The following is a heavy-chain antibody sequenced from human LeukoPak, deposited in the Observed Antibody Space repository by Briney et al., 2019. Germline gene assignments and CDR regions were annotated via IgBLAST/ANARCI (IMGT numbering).Heavy chain of an antibody. D-gene: IGHD1-26*01. CDR2: ISAYNGNT. CDR1: GYTFTSYG. V-gene: IGHV1-18*01. CDR3: ARDVGWVGATAVFDY. Sequence: ASVKVSCKASGYTFTSYGISWVRQAPGQGLEWMGWISAYNGNTNYAQKLQGRVTMTTDTSTSTAYMELRSLRSDDTAVYYCARDVGWVGATAVFDYWGQGTLVTVSS. J-gene: IGHJ4*02.